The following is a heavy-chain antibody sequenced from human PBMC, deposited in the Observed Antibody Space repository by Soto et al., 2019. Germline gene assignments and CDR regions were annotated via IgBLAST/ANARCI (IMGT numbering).Heavy chain of an antibody. V-gene: IGHV1-8*01. CDR2: MNPNSGNT. CDR3: ARGRTYYDFWSVGY. Sequence: ASVKVSGKASGYTFTSYDINWVRQATGQGLEWMGWMNPNSGNTGYAQKFQGRVTMTRNTSISTAYMELSSLRSEDTAVYYCARGRTYYDFWSVGYWGQGTLVTVSS. CDR1: GYTFTSYD. J-gene: IGHJ4*02. D-gene: IGHD3-3*01.